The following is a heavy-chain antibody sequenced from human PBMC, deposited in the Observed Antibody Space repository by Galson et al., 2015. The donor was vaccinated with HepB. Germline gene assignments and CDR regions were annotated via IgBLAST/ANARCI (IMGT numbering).Heavy chain of an antibody. CDR2: ISCNRGSI. Sequence: SPRLSCAASGFTFDDYARHWVRQAPGKGLEWVSGISCNRGSIGYGHSVKGRFTISRDNAKNSLYLQMNSLRAEDTALYYCAKDIDSGVPLAFDYWGQGTLVTVSS. D-gene: IGHD4-17*01. V-gene: IGHV3-9*01. CDR1: GFTFDDYA. J-gene: IGHJ4*02. CDR3: AKDIDSGVPLAFDY.